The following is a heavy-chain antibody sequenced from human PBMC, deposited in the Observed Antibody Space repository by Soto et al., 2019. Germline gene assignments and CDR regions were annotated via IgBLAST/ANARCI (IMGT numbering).Heavy chain of an antibody. D-gene: IGHD3-22*01. CDR1: GFTLADAW. CDR2: IKREADGGTT. J-gene: IGHJ4*02. Sequence: EMQLVESGGGLVKPGGSLRLSCAASGFTLADAWMSWVRQAPGRGLEWVGRIKREADGGTTDYAAPVKGRTTISRDDSKNTLYLQMNSLKTEDTAVYYCTTGLSNGYYNFDYWGQGTPVTVSS. V-gene: IGHV3-15*01. CDR3: TTGLSNGYYNFDY.